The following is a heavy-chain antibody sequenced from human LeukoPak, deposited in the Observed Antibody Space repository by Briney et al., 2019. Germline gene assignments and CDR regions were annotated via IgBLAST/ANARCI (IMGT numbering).Heavy chain of an antibody. CDR3: ARGRGEGRGIAMVRGVRAPSYNWFDP. CDR2: IYYSGST. CDR1: GGSISSSSYY. Sequence: SETLSLTCTVPGGSISSSSYYWGWIRQPPGKGREWIGTIYYSGSTYYNPSRKSRVTISVATSKTQFSLKLSSVTAADTAVYYCARGRGEGRGIAMVRGVRAPSYNWFDPWGHGTQVTVSS. V-gene: IGHV4-39*07. D-gene: IGHD3-10*01. J-gene: IGHJ5*02.